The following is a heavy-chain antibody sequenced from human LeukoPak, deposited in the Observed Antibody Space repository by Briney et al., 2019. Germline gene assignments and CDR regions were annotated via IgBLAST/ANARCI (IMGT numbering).Heavy chain of an antibody. V-gene: IGHV3-30*02. Sequence: GGSLRLSCAASRFTFNKYGMHWVRQAPGKGLEWVAFIRYDGSNKYYADSVKGRFTISRDNSKNTLYLQMNSLRAEDTAVYYCARADSNIAARRIGFDYWGQGTLVTVSS. CDR3: ARADSNIAARRIGFDY. J-gene: IGHJ4*02. CDR2: IRYDGSNK. D-gene: IGHD6-6*01. CDR1: RFTFNKYG.